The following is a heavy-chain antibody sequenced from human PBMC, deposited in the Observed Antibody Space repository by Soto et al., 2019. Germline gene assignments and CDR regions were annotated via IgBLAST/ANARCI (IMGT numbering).Heavy chain of an antibody. CDR2: INPNSGDT. J-gene: IGHJ4*02. CDR1: GYPFTDYF. V-gene: IGHV1-2*02. Sequence: GAWVKVSCTASGYPFTDYFIHWVRHAPEQGLEWMGWINPNSGDTNFAQNFQGRVTMTRDTSISTAYMELSRLRSDDKAEYYCESAGRYYDISAYSDYWGQGTLVTVSS. D-gene: IGHD3-22*01. CDR3: ESAGRYYDISAYSDY.